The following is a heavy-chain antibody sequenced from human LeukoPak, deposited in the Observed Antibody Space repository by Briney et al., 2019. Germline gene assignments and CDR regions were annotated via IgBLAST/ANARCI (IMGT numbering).Heavy chain of an antibody. V-gene: IGHV1-46*01. CDR2: INPSGGST. CDR3: ARDETPATGSLPGDY. J-gene: IGHJ4*02. Sequence: ASVKVSCKASGYTFTSYYMHWVRQAPGQGLEWMGIINPSGGSTSYAQKFQGRVTTTRDTSTSTVYMELSSLRSEDTAVYYCARDETPATGSLPGDYWGQGTLVTVSS. D-gene: IGHD2-2*01. CDR1: GYTFTSYY.